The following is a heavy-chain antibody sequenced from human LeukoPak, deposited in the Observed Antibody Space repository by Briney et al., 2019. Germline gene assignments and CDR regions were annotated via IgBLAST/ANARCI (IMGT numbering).Heavy chain of an antibody. D-gene: IGHD3-9*01. CDR2: ISFDGSDK. CDR1: GFTFRSYG. CDR3: AKSSPILRYFDWLSGMDY. J-gene: IGHJ4*02. V-gene: IGHV3-30*18. Sequence: GGSLRLSCAASGFTFRSYGMHWVRQAPGKGLERAAVISFDGSDKYFADSVKGRFTISRDNSKNTLYLQMNSLRAEDTAVYYCAKSSPILRYFDWLSGMDYWGQGTLVTVSS.